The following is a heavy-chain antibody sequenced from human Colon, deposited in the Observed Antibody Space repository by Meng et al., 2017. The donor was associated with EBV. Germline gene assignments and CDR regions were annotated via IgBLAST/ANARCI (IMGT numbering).Heavy chain of an antibody. CDR2: IYYSGST. CDR3: ARTNYGDYNWFDP. CDR1: GGSISISTW. Sequence: QMQLQESGPGLVKPSGXLSLTCAVSGGSISISTWWSWVRQPPGKGLEWIGYIYYSGSTYYNPSLRSRVAISIDTSKNQFSLKLTSVTAADTAVYFCARTNYGDYNWFDPWGQGTLGTVSS. J-gene: IGHJ5*02. D-gene: IGHD4-17*01. V-gene: IGHV4-4*02.